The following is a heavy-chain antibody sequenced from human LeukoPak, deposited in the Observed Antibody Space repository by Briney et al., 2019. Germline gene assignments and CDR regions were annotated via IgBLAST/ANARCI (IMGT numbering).Heavy chain of an antibody. D-gene: IGHD3-3*01. CDR3: ARDNRNDFWSGLPDY. J-gene: IGHJ4*02. V-gene: IGHV3-33*01. Sequence: PGGSLRLSCAASGFTFSSYGMHWVRQAPGKGLEWVAVIWYDGSNKYYADSVKGRFTISRGNSKNTLYLQMNSLRAEDTAVYYCARDNRNDFWSGLPDYWGQGTLVTVSS. CDR2: IWYDGSNK. CDR1: GFTFSSYG.